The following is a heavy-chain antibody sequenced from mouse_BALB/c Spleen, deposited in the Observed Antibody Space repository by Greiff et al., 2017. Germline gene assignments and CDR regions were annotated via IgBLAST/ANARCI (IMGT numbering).Heavy chain of an antibody. V-gene: IGHV5-17*02. CDR3: ARSDRYYYAMDY. D-gene: IGHD2-14*01. CDR1: GFTFSSFG. CDR2: ISSGSSTI. J-gene: IGHJ4*01. Sequence: EVKLMESGGGLVQPGGSRKLSCAASGFTFSSFGMHWVRQAPEKGLEWVAYISSGSSTIYYADTVKGRFTISRDNPKNTLFLQMTSLRSEDTAMYYCARSDRYYYAMDYWGQGTSVTVSS.